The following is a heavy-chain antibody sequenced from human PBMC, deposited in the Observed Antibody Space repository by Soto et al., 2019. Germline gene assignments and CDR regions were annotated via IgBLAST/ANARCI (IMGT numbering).Heavy chain of an antibody. Sequence: SETLSLTCTVSGGSISSSSYYWGWIRQPPGKGLEWIGSIYYSGSTYYNPSLKSRVTLSVDTAKNQFALKLSPVTAAETAVYYCAGWRGGYDQGYYYGMDVWGQGTTVTVSS. V-gene: IGHV4-39*01. D-gene: IGHD5-12*01. CDR1: GGSISSSSYY. J-gene: IGHJ6*02. CDR3: AGWRGGYDQGYYYGMDV. CDR2: IYYSGST.